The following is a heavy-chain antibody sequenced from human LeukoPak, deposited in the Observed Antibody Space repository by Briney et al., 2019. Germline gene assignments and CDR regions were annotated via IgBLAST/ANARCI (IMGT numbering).Heavy chain of an antibody. V-gene: IGHV1-18*01. J-gene: IGHJ4*02. CDR2: ISAYNGNT. CDR1: GYTFTSYG. CDR3: ARGLLSGSYFWTHVGNFDY. D-gene: IGHD1-26*01. Sequence: GASVKVSCKASGYTFTSYGISWVRQAPGQGLEWMGWISAYNGNTNYAQKLQGRVTMTTDTSTSTAYMELRSLRSDDTAVYYCARGLLSGSYFWTHVGNFDYWGQGTLVTVSS.